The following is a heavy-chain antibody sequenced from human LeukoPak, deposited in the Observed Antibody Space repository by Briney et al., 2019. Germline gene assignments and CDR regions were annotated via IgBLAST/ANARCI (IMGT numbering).Heavy chain of an antibody. V-gene: IGHV1-18*01. Sequence: GASVKVSCKASGYTLTNHAMNWLRQAPGQGLEWMGWISAYNGNTNYAQKLQGRVTMTTDTSTSTAYMELRSLRSDDTAVYYCARGGDYYDSSGHAFDIWGQGTMVTVSS. D-gene: IGHD3-22*01. J-gene: IGHJ3*02. CDR3: ARGGDYYDSSGHAFDI. CDR2: ISAYNGNT. CDR1: GYTLTNHA.